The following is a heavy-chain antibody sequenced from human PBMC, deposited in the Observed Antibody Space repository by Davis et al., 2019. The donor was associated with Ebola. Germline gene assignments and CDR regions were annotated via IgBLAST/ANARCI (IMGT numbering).Heavy chain of an antibody. CDR2: IWYDGSNK. Sequence: GESLKISCAASGFTFNSYGMHWVRQAPGKGLEWVAVIWYDGSNKYYADSVKGRFTISRDNSKNTLYLQMNSLRAEDTAVYYCARDLLRYDVLTGLDYWGQGTLVTVSS. J-gene: IGHJ4*02. CDR3: ARDLLRYDVLTGLDY. D-gene: IGHD3-9*01. CDR1: GFTFNSYG. V-gene: IGHV3-33*01.